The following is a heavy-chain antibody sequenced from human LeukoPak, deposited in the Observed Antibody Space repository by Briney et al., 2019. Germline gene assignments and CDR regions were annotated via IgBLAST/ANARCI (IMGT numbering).Heavy chain of an antibody. CDR1: GFTFSGSA. D-gene: IGHD3-3*01. CDR2: IRSKANSYAT. J-gene: IGHJ4*02. CDR3: TTDLFDDFWIFDY. V-gene: IGHV3-73*01. Sequence: PGGSLKLSCAASGFTFSGSAMHWVRQASGKGLEWVGRIRSKANSYATAFAASVKGRFTTSRDDSENTAHLQMDSLKTEDTAVYYCTTDLFDDFWIFDYWGQGTLVTVSS.